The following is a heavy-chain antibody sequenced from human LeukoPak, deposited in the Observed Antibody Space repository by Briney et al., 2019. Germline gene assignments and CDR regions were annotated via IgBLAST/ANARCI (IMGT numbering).Heavy chain of an antibody. V-gene: IGHV3-21*01. Sequence: PRGSLRLSCAASGFTFSNAWMSWVRQAPGKGLEWVSSISSSSSYIYYADSVKGRFTISRDNAKNSLYLQMNSLRAEDTAVYYCARAEVGDTIFGVVITAYYFDYWGQGTLVTVSS. CDR3: ARAEVGDTIFGVVITAYYFDY. CDR2: ISSSSSYI. J-gene: IGHJ4*02. CDR1: GFTFSNAW. D-gene: IGHD3-3*01.